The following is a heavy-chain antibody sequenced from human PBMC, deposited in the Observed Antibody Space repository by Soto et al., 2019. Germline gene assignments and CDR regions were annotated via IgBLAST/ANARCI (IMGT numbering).Heavy chain of an antibody. CDR1: GGSISSYY. V-gene: IGHV4-59*01. D-gene: IGHD4-17*01. CDR3: ARQMTTLTTFDY. Sequence: SETLSLTCAVSGGSISSYYWSWIRQPPGKGLEWIGYISYSGSTNYNPSLKSRVTISVDTSKNQFSLKVSSVTAADTAVYYCARQMTTLTTFDYWGQGTLVTGSS. J-gene: IGHJ4*02. CDR2: ISYSGST.